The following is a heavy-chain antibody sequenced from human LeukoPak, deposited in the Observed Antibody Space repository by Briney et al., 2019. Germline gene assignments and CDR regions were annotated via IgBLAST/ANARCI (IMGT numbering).Heavy chain of an antibody. V-gene: IGHV4-59*02. Sequence: SETLSLTCIVSGGSVNNYYWSWIRQPPGKGLEWIGNDYHSGSTSYNPSLKSRVTISRDTSKNQFSLRLTSVTAADTAVYYCAREDSGTSGYVFDPWGQGTLVTVSS. D-gene: IGHD3-22*01. CDR3: AREDSGTSGYVFDP. CDR1: GGSVNNYY. J-gene: IGHJ5*02. CDR2: DYHSGST.